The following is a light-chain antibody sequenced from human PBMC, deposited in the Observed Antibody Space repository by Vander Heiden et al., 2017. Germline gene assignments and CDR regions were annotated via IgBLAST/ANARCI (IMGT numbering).Light chain of an antibody. J-gene: IGLJ2*01. Sequence: QSALTQPASVSGSPGQSITIPCAGTSSDVGTYNLVSWYQQHPGKAPKLMIYEGSKRPSGVSDRFFASKSGNTASLTISGLQAEDEADYYCCSFAIGSTLIFGGGTKLTVL. CDR2: EGS. CDR3: CSFAIGSTLI. V-gene: IGLV2-23*01. CDR1: SSDVGTYNL.